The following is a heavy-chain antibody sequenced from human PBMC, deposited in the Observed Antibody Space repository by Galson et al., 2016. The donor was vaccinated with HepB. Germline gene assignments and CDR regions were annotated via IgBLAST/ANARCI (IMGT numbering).Heavy chain of an antibody. CDR2: ISYDGSTK. CDR1: GFTFSDYA. J-gene: IGHJ4*02. Sequence: SLRLSCAASGFTFSDYAMSWVRQAPGKGLEWMAVISYDGSTKYYAESVEGRFTISRDNSKNTLYHQMNSLRGEDTAIYYCARADFVGATPLGYWGQGMLVSVSS. V-gene: IGHV3-30*04. D-gene: IGHD1-26*01. CDR3: ARADFVGATPLGY.